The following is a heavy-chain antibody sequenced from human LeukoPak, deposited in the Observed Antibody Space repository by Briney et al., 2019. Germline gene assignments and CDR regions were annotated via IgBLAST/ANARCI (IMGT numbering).Heavy chain of an antibody. Sequence: SETLSLTCAVYGGSFSGYYWSWIRQPPGKGLEWIGEINHSGSTNYNPSLKSRVTISVDTSKNQFSLKLSSVTAADTAVYYCVRVRDSSGWIDAFDIWGQGTMVTVSS. D-gene: IGHD6-19*01. J-gene: IGHJ3*02. V-gene: IGHV4-34*01. CDR3: VRVRDSSGWIDAFDI. CDR1: GGSFSGYY. CDR2: INHSGST.